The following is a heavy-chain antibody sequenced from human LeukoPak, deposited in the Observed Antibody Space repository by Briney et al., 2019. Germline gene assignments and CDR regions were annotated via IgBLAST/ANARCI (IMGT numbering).Heavy chain of an antibody. J-gene: IGHJ4*02. Sequence: GGSLRLSCAASGFTFSSYSMNWVRQAPGKGLQWVSSLGISGDYTRYVGSVKGRFTISRDSSKNTLYLQMNSLGAEDTAVYYCARGGGGNSDFLTTYTGASLSFDHWGQGALVTVSS. D-gene: IGHD3-9*01. CDR3: ARGGGGNSDFLTTYTGASLSFDH. V-gene: IGHV3-21*04. CDR2: LGISGDYT. CDR1: GFTFSSYS.